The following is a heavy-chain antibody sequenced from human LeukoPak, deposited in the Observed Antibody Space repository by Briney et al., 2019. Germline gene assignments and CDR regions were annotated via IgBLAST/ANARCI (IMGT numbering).Heavy chain of an antibody. CDR2: IIPILGIA. Sequence: ASVKVSCKASGGTFSSYAISWVRQAPGQGLEWMGRIIPILGIANYAQKFQGRVTITADKSTSTAYMELSSLRSEDTAVYYCARDLDGDYGNYWYFDLWGRGTLVTVSS. CDR3: ARDLDGDYGNYWYFDL. CDR1: GGTFSSYA. D-gene: IGHD4-17*01. J-gene: IGHJ2*01. V-gene: IGHV1-69*04.